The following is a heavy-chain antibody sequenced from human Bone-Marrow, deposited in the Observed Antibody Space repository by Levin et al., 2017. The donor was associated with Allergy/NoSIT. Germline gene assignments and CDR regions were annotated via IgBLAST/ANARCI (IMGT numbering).Heavy chain of an antibody. D-gene: IGHD2-2*01. Sequence: ASVKVSCKVSGDTFSTYGINWLRQAPGHGLEWMGWISTSNGNTKYAQNVQDRVTMTTDTPTNTAYMEVRSLRSDDTAVYYCARVRGSNTEFSALKPYYYGMDVWGQGTTITVSS. CDR3: ARVRGSNTEFSALKPYYYGMDV. CDR1: GDTFSTYG. CDR2: ISTSNGNT. V-gene: IGHV1-18*04. J-gene: IGHJ6*02.